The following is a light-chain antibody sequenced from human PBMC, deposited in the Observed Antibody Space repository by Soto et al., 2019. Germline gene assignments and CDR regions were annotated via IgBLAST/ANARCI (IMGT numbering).Light chain of an antibody. V-gene: IGKV1-39*01. CDR2: AAS. J-gene: IGKJ4*01. CDR3: QQSYSTPPLT. Sequence: DIQMTQSPSSLSASVGDRVTITCRASQSISSYLNWYQQKPGKAPKLLIYAASSLQSGVPSRFSGSGSGTDFTLTISSLPPEDFATYYCQQSYSTPPLTFGGGTKVELK. CDR1: QSISSY.